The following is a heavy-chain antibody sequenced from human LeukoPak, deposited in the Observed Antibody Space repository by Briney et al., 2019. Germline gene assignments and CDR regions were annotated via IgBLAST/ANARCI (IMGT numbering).Heavy chain of an antibody. Sequence: GGSLRLSCAASGFTFSSYSMNWVRQAPGKGLEWVSSISSSSSYIYYADSVKGRFTISRDNAKNSLYLQMNSLRAEDTAVYYCAREDWVVPAAMRMGDYYYGMDVWGKGTTVTVSS. V-gene: IGHV3-21*01. CDR1: GFTFSSYS. CDR3: AREDWVVPAAMRMGDYYYGMDV. J-gene: IGHJ6*04. CDR2: ISSSSSYI. D-gene: IGHD2-2*01.